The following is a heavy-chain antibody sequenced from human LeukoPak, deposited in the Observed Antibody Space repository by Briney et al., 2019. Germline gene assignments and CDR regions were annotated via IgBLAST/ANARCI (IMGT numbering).Heavy chain of an antibody. D-gene: IGHD3-9*01. Sequence: GGSLRLSCAASGFTFSNYWMHWVRQDPGKGLVWVSYINPDGSNTNYADSVKGRFTISRDNAKNSLYLQMSSLRAEDTAVYYCARGGDPYYDILTGYLLSVVYYFDYWGQGTLVTVSS. J-gene: IGHJ4*02. CDR3: ARGGDPYYDILTGYLLSVVYYFDY. CDR1: GFTFSNYW. V-gene: IGHV3-74*01. CDR2: INPDGSNT.